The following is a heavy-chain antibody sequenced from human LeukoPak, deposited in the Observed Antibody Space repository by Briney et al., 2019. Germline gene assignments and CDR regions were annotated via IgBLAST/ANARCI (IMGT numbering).Heavy chain of an antibody. V-gene: IGHV4-34*01. Sequence: SETLSLTCAVYGGSFSGYYWSWIRQPPGKGLEWIGEINHSGSTNYNPSPKSRVTISVDTSKNQFSLKLSSVTAADTAVYYCASLRDYLSAAILRGNWFDPWGQGTLVTVSS. D-gene: IGHD2-2*01. CDR2: INHSGST. CDR3: ASLRDYLSAAILRGNWFDP. J-gene: IGHJ5*02. CDR1: GGSFSGYY.